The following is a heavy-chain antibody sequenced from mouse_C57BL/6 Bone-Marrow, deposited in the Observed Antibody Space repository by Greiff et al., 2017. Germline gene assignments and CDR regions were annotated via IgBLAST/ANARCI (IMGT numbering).Heavy chain of an antibody. CDR3: ARHYGSREAWFAY. CDR1: GFTFSDYY. D-gene: IGHD1-1*01. V-gene: IGHV5-12*01. CDR2: ISNGGGST. Sequence: EVQRVESGGGLVQPGGSLKLSCAASGFTFSDYYMYWVRQTPEKRLEWVAYISNGGGSTYYPDTVKGRFTISRDNAKNTLYLQMSRLKSEDTAMYYCARHYGSREAWFAYWGQGTLVTVSA. J-gene: IGHJ3*01.